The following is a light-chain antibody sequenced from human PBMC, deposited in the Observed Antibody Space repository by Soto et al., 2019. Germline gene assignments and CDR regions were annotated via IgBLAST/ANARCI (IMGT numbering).Light chain of an antibody. J-gene: IGLJ1*01. V-gene: IGLV2-23*01. Sequence: QSVLTQPASGSGSPGQSITISCTGTSSDVGSYNLVSWYQQHPGKAPKLMIYEGSKRPSGVSNRFSGSKSGNTASLTISGLQAEDEADYYCCSYAGSSTYLFGTGTKVTVL. CDR1: SSDVGSYNL. CDR2: EGS. CDR3: CSYAGSSTYL.